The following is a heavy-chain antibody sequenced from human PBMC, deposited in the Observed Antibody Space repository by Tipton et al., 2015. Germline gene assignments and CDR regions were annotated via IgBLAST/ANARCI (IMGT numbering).Heavy chain of an antibody. J-gene: IGHJ6*02. CDR2: IYQGGST. CDR1: GGSISTRTYY. CDR3: ARSGYTYGMDV. D-gene: IGHD5-12*01. Sequence: TLSLTCSVSGGSISTRTYYWGWIRQPPGKGLEWIGYIYQGGSTNYNPSLKSRDTMSVDRSKNQFSLKLTFVTAADTAVYYCARSGYTYGMDVWGQGTTVTVSS. V-gene: IGHV4-39*07.